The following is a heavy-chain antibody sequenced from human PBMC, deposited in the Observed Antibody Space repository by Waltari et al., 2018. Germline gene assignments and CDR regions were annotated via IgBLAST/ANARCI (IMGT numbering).Heavy chain of an antibody. CDR3: ARLLGETTGWFDP. V-gene: IGHV3-64*01. Sequence: EVQLVESGGGLVQPGGSLSLSCAASGFTFSCPAMFWVRQAPGKGLEYVSGISSNGVSTYYASSVKARFTISRDNSKNTLYLQMGSLRPEDTAVYYCARLLGETTGWFDPWGQGTLVTISS. CDR1: GFTFSCPA. D-gene: IGHD3-16*01. J-gene: IGHJ5*02. CDR2: ISSNGVST.